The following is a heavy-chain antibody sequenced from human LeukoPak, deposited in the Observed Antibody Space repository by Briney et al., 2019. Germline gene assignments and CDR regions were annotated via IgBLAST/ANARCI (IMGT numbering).Heavy chain of an antibody. CDR3: ARGTGVVYHY. J-gene: IGHJ4*02. Sequence: GGSPRLSCAASGFTFSSYSMNWVRQAPGKGLEWVSSISSSTTYIYYADSVKGRFTISRDNAKNSLYLQMNSLRAEDTAVYYCARGTGVVYHYWGQGTLVTVSS. D-gene: IGHD2-8*02. V-gene: IGHV3-21*01. CDR2: ISSSTTYI. CDR1: GFTFSSYS.